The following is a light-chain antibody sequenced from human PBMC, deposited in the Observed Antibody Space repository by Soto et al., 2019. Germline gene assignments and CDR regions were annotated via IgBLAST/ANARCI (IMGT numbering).Light chain of an antibody. V-gene: IGKV3-11*01. CDR1: QSVSSY. J-gene: IGKJ5*01. CDR3: QHART. CDR2: DAS. Sequence: EIVLTQSPATLSLSPGERATLSCRASQSVSSYLAWYQQKPGQAPRLLIYDASNRATGIPARFSGSGSGTDFTLTISSLEPEDFAVYYCQHARTFGQGTRLEIK.